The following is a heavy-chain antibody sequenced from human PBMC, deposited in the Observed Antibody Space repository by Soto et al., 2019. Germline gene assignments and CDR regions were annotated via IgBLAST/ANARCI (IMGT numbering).Heavy chain of an antibody. V-gene: IGHV1-18*04. CDR1: GYSFRDHG. CDR2: ISGYNGNA. D-gene: IGHD1-26*01. J-gene: IGHJ6*02. Sequence: QVQLVQSGPEEKKPGASVKVSCKTSGYSFRDHGITWVRQAPGQGLEFMGWISGYNGNAYYAQKFQGRVTMAIETPTTTGYMELRSLTSDDTAVYYCAREVGAPFGSSVGMHVWGQGTTVTVSS. CDR3: AREVGAPFGSSVGMHV.